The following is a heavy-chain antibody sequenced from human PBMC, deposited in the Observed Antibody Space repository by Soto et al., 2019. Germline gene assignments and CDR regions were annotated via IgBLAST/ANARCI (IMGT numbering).Heavy chain of an antibody. Sequence: SETLSLTCAFYGWSVSSGSYYRSWIRQPPGKGLEWIGEMSHSGGTHFNLSLKSRVTISVDTSKNQFSLKMSFVTAADTALYYCARVERGTATTVVDAFDIWGPGTMVTVSS. CDR3: ARVERGTATTVVDAFDI. J-gene: IGHJ3*02. CDR1: GWSVSSGSYY. CDR2: MSHSGGT. D-gene: IGHD1-1*01. V-gene: IGHV4-61*01.